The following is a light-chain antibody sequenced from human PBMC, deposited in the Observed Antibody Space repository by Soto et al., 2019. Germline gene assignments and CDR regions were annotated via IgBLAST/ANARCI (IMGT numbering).Light chain of an antibody. J-gene: IGKJ4*01. CDR2: RAS. Sequence: EIVMTQSPATLSVSPGERATLSCRASQNIYSNVAWYQQRPGQAPRLLIYRASTRAPGIPARFSGSGSGTDFTLTISSLEPEDFAVYYCPQRSNWPRTFGGGTKVDI. CDR1: QNIYSN. V-gene: IGKV3-11*01. CDR3: PQRSNWPRT.